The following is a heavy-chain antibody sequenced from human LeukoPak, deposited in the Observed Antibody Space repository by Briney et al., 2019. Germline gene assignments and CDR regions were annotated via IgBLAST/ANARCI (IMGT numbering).Heavy chain of an antibody. CDR2: IIPILGIA. CDR1: GGTFSSYA. CDR3: ARALNWFDP. V-gene: IGHV1-69*04. J-gene: IGHJ5*02. Sequence: GASVRVSCKASGGTFSSYAISWVRQAPGQGLEWMGRIIPILGIANYAQKFQGRVTITADKSTSTAYMELSSLRSEDTAVYYCARALNWFDPWGQGTLVTVSS.